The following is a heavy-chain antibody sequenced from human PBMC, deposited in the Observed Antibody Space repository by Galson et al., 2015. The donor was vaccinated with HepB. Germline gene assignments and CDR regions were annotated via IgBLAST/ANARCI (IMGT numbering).Heavy chain of an antibody. J-gene: IGHJ4*02. CDR3: ASGLWFRPDFAY. CDR2: TNPNSANT. CDR1: GYTLSNFD. D-gene: IGHD3-10*01. V-gene: IGHV1-8*01. Sequence: SVKVSCKASGYTLSNFDINWVRQATGQGLEWMGWTNPNSANTAYAQKFQGRVAMTRDTSISTAYMELSGLRSDDTAVYYCASGLWFRPDFAYWGQGALVTVSS.